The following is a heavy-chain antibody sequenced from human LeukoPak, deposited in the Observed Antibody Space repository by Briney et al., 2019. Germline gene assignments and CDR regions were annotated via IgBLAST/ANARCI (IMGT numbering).Heavy chain of an antibody. CDR2: ISHSESA. CDR1: GGSISSGANY. J-gene: IGHJ6*01. CDR3: ARGEGRKWFGDLGFSYYAMDV. D-gene: IGHD3-10*01. V-gene: IGHV4-30-2*01. Sequence: SETLSLTCTVSGGSISSGANYWSWIRQPPGRGLEWIGYISHSESAYYSPSLESRITISVDRSKNQFSLKLSSVTAADTAVYFCARGEGRKWFGDLGFSYYAMDVWGQGTTVTVSS.